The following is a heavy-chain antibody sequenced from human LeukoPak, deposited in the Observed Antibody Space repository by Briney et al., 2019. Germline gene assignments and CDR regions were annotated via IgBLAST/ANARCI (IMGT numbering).Heavy chain of an antibody. V-gene: IGHV4-39*07. CDR3: ARDPGPTVTMIHYFDY. D-gene: IGHD4-17*01. J-gene: IGHJ4*02. CDR2: IYYSGST. CDR1: GGSISSSSYY. Sequence: PSETLSLTCTVSGGSISSSSYYWGWIRQPPGKGLEWIGIIYYSGSTYSNPSLKSRVTISLDTSKNQFSLTLSSVTAADTAVYYCARDPGPTVTMIHYFDYWGQGTLVTVFS.